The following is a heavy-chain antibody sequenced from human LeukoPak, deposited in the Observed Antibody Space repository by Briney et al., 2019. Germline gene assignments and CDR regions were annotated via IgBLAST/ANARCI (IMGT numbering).Heavy chain of an antibody. Sequence: PGGSLRLSCEAAGFSFRDYPMGWVRRASGKGLEWVSGISAGAGVIFYADPVKGRFTISRDNSKNTLYLQMNSLRAEDSAEYYCAKSLLTTATGTGRAFDIWGQGTMVTVSA. CDR3: AKSLLTTATGTGRAFDI. J-gene: IGHJ3*02. V-gene: IGHV3-23*01. D-gene: IGHD1-1*01. CDR1: GFSFRDYP. CDR2: ISAGAGVI.